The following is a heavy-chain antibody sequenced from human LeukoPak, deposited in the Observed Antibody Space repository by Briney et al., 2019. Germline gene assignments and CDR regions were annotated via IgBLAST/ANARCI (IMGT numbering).Heavy chain of an antibody. CDR3: ARSSSWYYFDY. Sequence: SETLSLTCTVSDGPISSYYWSWIRQPPGKGLEWIGYIYYSGSTNYNPSLKSRVTISVDTSKNQFSLKLSSVTAADTAVYYCARSSSWYYFDYWGQGTLVTVSS. CDR2: IYYSGST. CDR1: DGPISSYY. D-gene: IGHD6-13*01. J-gene: IGHJ4*02. V-gene: IGHV4-59*01.